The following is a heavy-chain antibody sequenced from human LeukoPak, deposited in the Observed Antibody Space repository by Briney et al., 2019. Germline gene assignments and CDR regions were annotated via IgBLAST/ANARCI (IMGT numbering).Heavy chain of an antibody. CDR1: GGTFSSYA. Sequence: ASVKVSCKASGGTFSSYAISWVRQAPGQGLEWMGWINPNSGGTNYAQKFQGWVTMTRDTSISTAYMELSRLRSDDTAVYYCARAVEMATITNWFDPWGLGTLVTVSS. V-gene: IGHV1-2*04. J-gene: IGHJ5*02. D-gene: IGHD5-24*01. CDR3: ARAVEMATITNWFDP. CDR2: INPNSGGT.